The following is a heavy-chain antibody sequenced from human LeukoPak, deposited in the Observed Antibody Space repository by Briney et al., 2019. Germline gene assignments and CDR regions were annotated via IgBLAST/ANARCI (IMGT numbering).Heavy chain of an antibody. CDR2: ISYDGSNQ. CDR1: GFTFSSYG. D-gene: IGHD3-10*01. V-gene: IGHV3-30*03. Sequence: GRSLRLSCAASGFTFSSYGMHWVRQAPGKGLEWVAVISYDGSNQYYADSVKGRFTISRDNSKNTLYLQMNSLRAEDTAVYYCARDHPYGSGSYDFDYWGQGTLVTVS. CDR3: ARDHPYGSGSYDFDY. J-gene: IGHJ4*02.